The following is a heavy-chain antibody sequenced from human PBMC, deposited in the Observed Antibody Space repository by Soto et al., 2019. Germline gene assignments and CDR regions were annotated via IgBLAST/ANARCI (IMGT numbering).Heavy chain of an antibody. J-gene: IGHJ4*02. D-gene: IGHD3-22*01. V-gene: IGHV4-4*02. CDR3: ATMYYNDSSAFLEY. Sequence: QVQLQESGPGLVKPSGTLSLTCAVSGGSVSSSNWWSWVRQPPGKGLEWIGEIYQSGRTNYNPSLKSRVTISVDNAKNQFSLNLKSLTAVDTAVYYGATMYYNDSSAFLEYWGQGTLVTVSS. CDR1: GGSVSSSNW. CDR2: IYQSGRT.